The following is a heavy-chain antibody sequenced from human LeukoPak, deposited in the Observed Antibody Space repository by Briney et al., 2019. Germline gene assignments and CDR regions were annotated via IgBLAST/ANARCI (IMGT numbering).Heavy chain of an antibody. J-gene: IGHJ6*02. V-gene: IGHV1-2*02. D-gene: IGHD6-19*01. Sequence: ASVKVSCKASGYTFTGYYMHWVRQAPGRGLEWMGWINPNSGGTNYAQKFQGRVTMTRDTSISTAYMELSRLRSDDTAVYYCARDFSGWNVYYYCGMDVWGQGTTVTVSS. CDR2: INPNSGGT. CDR1: GYTFTGYY. CDR3: ARDFSGWNVYYYCGMDV.